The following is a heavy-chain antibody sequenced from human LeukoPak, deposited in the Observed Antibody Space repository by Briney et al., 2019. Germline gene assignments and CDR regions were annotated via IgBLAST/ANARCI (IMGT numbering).Heavy chain of an antibody. D-gene: IGHD5-12*01. CDR2: IYPGDSDT. CDR1: GYSFTSYW. Sequence: GESLKISCKGSGYSFTSYWIGWVRQMPGKGLEWMGIIYPGDSDTRYSPSFQGQVIISADKSISTAYLQWSSLKASDTAMYYCARQWGIVATIAQPYYYYYGMDVWGQGTTVTVS. V-gene: IGHV5-51*01. CDR3: ARQWGIVATIAQPYYYYYGMDV. J-gene: IGHJ6*02.